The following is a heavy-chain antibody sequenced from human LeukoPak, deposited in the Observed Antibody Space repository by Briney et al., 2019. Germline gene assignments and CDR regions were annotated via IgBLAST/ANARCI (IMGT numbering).Heavy chain of an antibody. V-gene: IGHV3-53*01. CDR1: GFTVSSNY. Sequence: GGSLRLSCAASGFTVSSNYMSWVRQAPGKGLEWVSLIYTGGSTSYADSVKGRFTISRDNSKNTLYLQMNSLRAEDTAVYYCARGRPMGYFDDWGRGTLVTVSS. CDR3: ARGRPMGYFDD. CDR2: IYTGGST. J-gene: IGHJ4*02. D-gene: IGHD3-10*01.